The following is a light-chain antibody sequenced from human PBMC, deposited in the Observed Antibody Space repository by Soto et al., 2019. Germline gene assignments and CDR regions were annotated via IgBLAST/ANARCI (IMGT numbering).Light chain of an antibody. J-gene: IGKJ5*01. CDR3: QQHTNWPPIT. V-gene: IGKV3-11*01. Sequence: VLTQSPATLSLSPGERATLSCRASQTFNNYLAWYQQKPGQAPRLIIYHTSNRATGIPARFSGSGSGTDFTLTISSLEPEDFAVYYCQQHTNWPPITCGQGPRLEIK. CDR2: HTS. CDR1: QTFNNY.